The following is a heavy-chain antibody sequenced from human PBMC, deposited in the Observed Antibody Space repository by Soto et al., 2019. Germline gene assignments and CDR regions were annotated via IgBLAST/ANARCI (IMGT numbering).Heavy chain of an antibody. J-gene: IGHJ5*02. V-gene: IGHV1-18*01. Sequence: ASVKVSCKASGYTFTSYGISWVRQAPGQGLEWMGWINAYNGNTNYAQKLQGRVTMTTDTSTSTAYMELRSLRSDDTAVYYCARGPAGVLVPAARWWFDPWGQGTLVTVSS. CDR2: INAYNGNT. CDR1: GYTFTSYG. D-gene: IGHD2-2*01. CDR3: ARGPAGVLVPAARWWFDP.